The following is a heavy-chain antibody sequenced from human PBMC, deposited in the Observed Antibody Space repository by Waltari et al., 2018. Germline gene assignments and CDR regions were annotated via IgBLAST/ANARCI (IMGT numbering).Heavy chain of an antibody. Sequence: VVESGGGLVQPGGSLTLSCAASEFTSANHYMNWVRQAPGKGLEWVGLIRNRARSFTTDYAASVEGRFAISRDDSKNSLYLQMNSLKTEDTAVYYCVRDKQGGYFDYWGQGTLVTVSS. J-gene: IGHJ4*02. D-gene: IGHD3-16*01. CDR1: EFTSANHY. V-gene: IGHV3-72*01. CDR2: IRNRARSFTT. CDR3: VRDKQGGYFDY.